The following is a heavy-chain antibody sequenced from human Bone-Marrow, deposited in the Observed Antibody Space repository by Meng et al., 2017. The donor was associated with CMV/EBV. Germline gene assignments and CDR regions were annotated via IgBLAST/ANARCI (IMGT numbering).Heavy chain of an antibody. D-gene: IGHD3-3*01. V-gene: IGHV1-2*02. CDR3: ARAGLRFFRDPPVLDGMDV. CDR1: GYTFIGYY. CDR2: INPNSGGT. J-gene: IGHJ6*02. Sequence: ASVKVSCKASGYTFIGYYMHWVRQAPGQGLQWMGWINPNSGGTKYAQKFQGRVTMTRDTSISTAYMELSRLRSDDTAVYYCARAGLRFFRDPPVLDGMDVWGQGTTVTVSS.